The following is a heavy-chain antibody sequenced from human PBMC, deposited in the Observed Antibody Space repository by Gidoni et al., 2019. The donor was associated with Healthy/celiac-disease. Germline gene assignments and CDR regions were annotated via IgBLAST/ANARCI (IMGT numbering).Heavy chain of an antibody. Sequence: QVQLVQSGAEVKKPGSSVKVSCKASGGTFSSYAISWVRQAPGQGLEWMGRIIPILGIANYAQKFQGRVTITADKSTSTAYMELSSLRSEDTAVYYCARAIVGATHYGYWGQGTLVTVSS. CDR3: ARAIVGATHYGY. V-gene: IGHV1-69*04. CDR1: GGTFSSYA. J-gene: IGHJ4*02. CDR2: IIPILGIA. D-gene: IGHD1-26*01.